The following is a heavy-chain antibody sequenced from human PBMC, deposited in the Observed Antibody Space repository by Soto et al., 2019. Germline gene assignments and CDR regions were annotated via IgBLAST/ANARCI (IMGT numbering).Heavy chain of an antibody. J-gene: IGHJ4*02. D-gene: IGHD3-22*01. CDR1: GDSLRIGDYY. Sequence: SETLSLSCTVSGDSLRIGDYYWTWIRQPPGKGLEWIGFIYKSGTAKYNPSLSGRVSISVDTSKNQFSLKLSSVTAADTAVYYCARAGGYYYDSSGYLYWGQGTLVTVSS. CDR2: IYKSGTA. V-gene: IGHV4-61*08. CDR3: ARAGGYYYDSSGYLY.